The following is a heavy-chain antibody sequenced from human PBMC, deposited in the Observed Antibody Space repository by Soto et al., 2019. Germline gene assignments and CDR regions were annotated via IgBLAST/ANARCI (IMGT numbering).Heavy chain of an antibody. CDR3: ARLRRGSNWHLDY. Sequence: GGSLRLSCAASGFTFGDYYMSWIRQAPGKGLEWVAYISTRGSTTHYADSMKGRFTISRDNAKNSLYLQTTSPRAEDTAVYYCARLRRGSNWHLDYWGQGTLVTVSS. V-gene: IGHV3-11*01. J-gene: IGHJ4*02. CDR1: GFTFGDYY. D-gene: IGHD6-13*01. CDR2: ISTRGSTT.